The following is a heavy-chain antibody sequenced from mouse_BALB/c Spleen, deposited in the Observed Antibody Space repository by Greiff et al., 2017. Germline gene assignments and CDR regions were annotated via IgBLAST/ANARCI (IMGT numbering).Heavy chain of an antibody. V-gene: IGHV5-17*02. J-gene: IGHJ4*01. Sequence: EVKLMESGGGLVQPGGSRKLSCAASGFTFSSFGMHWVRQAPEKGLEWVAYISSGSSTIYYADTVKGRFTISRDNPKNTLFLQMTSLRSEDTAMYYCARGYYGSSSLYAMDYWGQGTSVTVSS. D-gene: IGHD1-1*01. CDR2: ISSGSSTI. CDR3: ARGYYGSSSLYAMDY. CDR1: GFTFSSFG.